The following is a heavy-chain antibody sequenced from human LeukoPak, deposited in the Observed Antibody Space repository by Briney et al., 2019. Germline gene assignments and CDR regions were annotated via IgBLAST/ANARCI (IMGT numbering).Heavy chain of an antibody. Sequence: PSETLSLTCTVSGGSISSSSYYWGWIRQPPGKGLEWIGSIYYSGSTYYNPSLKSRVTISVDTSKNQFSLKLSSVTAADTAVYYCARDPTSITMVRGVINGDAFDIWGQGTMVTVSS. D-gene: IGHD3-10*01. J-gene: IGHJ3*02. CDR3: ARDPTSITMVRGVINGDAFDI. V-gene: IGHV4-39*07. CDR1: GGSISSSSYY. CDR2: IYYSGST.